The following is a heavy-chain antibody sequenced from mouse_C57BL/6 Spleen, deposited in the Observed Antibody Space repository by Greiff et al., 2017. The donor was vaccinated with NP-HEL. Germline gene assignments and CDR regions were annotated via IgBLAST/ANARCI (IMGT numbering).Heavy chain of an antibody. CDR1: GYSITSGYY. Sequence: EVKVEESGPGLVKPSQSLSLTCSVTGYSITSGYYWNWIRQFPGNKLEWMGYISYDGSNNYNPSLKNRISITRDTSKNQFFLKLNSVTTEDTATYYCARYDYDEAMDYWGQGTSVTVSS. CDR3: ARYDYDEAMDY. D-gene: IGHD2-4*01. CDR2: ISYDGSN. J-gene: IGHJ4*01. V-gene: IGHV3-6*01.